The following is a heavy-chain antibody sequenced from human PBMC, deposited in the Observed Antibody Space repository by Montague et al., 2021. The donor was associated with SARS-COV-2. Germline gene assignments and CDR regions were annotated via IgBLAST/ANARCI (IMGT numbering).Heavy chain of an antibody. V-gene: IGHV4-59*01. CDR1: GGSISSYY. D-gene: IGHD3-22*01. CDR2: IYYSGST. Sequence: SETLSLTCTVSGGSISSYYWSWIRQPPGTGLEWIGYIYYSGSTNXNPSLKSRVTISVDTSKNQFSLKLSSVTAADTAVYYCARGMHYYDSSGYYFDYWGQGTLVTVSS. CDR3: ARGMHYYDSSGYYFDY. J-gene: IGHJ4*02.